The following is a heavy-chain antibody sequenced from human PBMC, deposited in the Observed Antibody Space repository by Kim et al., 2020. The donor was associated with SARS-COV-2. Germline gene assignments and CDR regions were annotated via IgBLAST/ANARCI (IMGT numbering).Heavy chain of an antibody. Sequence: GGSLRLSCAASGFTFSSYSMNWVRQAPGKGLEWVSSISSSSSYIYYADSVKGRFTISRDNAKNSLYLQMNSLRAEDTAVYYCARGPPRGGIYWGGIDYWGQGTLVTVSS. V-gene: IGHV3-21*01. CDR1: GFTFSSYS. CDR3: ARGPPRGGIYWGGIDY. D-gene: IGHD3-10*01. J-gene: IGHJ4*02. CDR2: ISSSSSYI.